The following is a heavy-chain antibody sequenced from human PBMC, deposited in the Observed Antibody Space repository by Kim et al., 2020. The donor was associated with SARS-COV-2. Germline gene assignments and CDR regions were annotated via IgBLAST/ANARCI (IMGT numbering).Heavy chain of an antibody. J-gene: IGHJ4*02. D-gene: IGHD6-13*01. CDR3: ARDRSLGSSLYYYFDY. Sequence: GGCLRLSCASSGFTFTNYAINWVRQAPGKGLEWISYISSSSGKIDYADSVKGRFTISRDNAKNSVYLQMNSLRDEDTAVYYCARDRSLGSSLYYYFDYWGQGALVTVSS. V-gene: IGHV3-48*02. CDR1: GFTFTNYA. CDR2: ISSSSGKI.